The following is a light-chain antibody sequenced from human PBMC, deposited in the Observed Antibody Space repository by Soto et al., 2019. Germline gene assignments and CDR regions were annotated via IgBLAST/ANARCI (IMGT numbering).Light chain of an antibody. J-gene: IGLJ1*01. V-gene: IGLV2-14*01. CDR1: SSDVGGYNY. CDR2: DVS. Sequence: QSVLTQPASVSGSPGQSITISCTGTSSDVGGYNYVSWYQQHPGKAPKLMIYDVSNRPSGVSNRFSGSKSGNTASLPISGLQTEDEADYYCSSYTSSSTLVFGTGTKQTVL. CDR3: SSYTSSSTLV.